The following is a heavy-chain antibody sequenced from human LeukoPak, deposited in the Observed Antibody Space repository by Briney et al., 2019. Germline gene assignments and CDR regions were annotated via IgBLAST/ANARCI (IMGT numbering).Heavy chain of an antibody. CDR1: GGSFSGYY. V-gene: IGHV4-34*01. CDR3: ARAVTLIAAAGDYFDY. D-gene: IGHD6-13*01. CDR2: INHSGST. J-gene: IGHJ4*02. Sequence: PSETLSLTCAVYGGSFSGYYWSWIRQPPGKGLEWIGEINHSGSTNYNPSLKSRVTISVDTSKNQFSLKPSSVTAADTAVYYCARAVTLIAAAGDYFDYWGLGTLVTVSS.